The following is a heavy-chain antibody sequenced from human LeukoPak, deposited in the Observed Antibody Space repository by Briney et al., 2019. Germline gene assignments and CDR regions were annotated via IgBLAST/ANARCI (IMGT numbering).Heavy chain of an antibody. D-gene: IGHD2-2*02. CDR1: GFTFSSYG. Sequence: GGSLRLSCAASGFTFSSYGMHWVRQAPGKGLEWVAFIRYDGSNKYYADSVKGRFTISRDNSKNTLYLQMNSLRAEDTAVYYCAKAAYCSSTSCYTGGYYYYYMDVWGKGTTVTVSS. V-gene: IGHV3-30*02. CDR3: AKAAYCSSTSCYTGGYYYYYMDV. J-gene: IGHJ6*03. CDR2: IRYDGSNK.